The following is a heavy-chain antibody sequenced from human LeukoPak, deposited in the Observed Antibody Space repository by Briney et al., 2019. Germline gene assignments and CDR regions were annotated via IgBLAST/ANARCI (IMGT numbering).Heavy chain of an antibody. CDR2: ISSSISNI. CDR1: GFTFSSYS. CDR3: ARESWKVAGSFDY. Sequence: PGGSLRLSCAASGFTFSSYSMNWVRQAAGKGLEWVSSISSSISNIYYADSVKGRFTISRDNAKNSLYLQMNSLRAEDTAVYYCARESWKVAGSFDYWGQGALVTVSS. D-gene: IGHD6-19*01. J-gene: IGHJ4*02. V-gene: IGHV3-21*01.